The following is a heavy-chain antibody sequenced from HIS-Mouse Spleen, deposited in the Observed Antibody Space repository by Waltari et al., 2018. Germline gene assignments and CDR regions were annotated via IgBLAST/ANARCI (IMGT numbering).Heavy chain of an antibody. CDR2: IFYSGSP. CDR3: AGPYCSSTSCTVDY. V-gene: IGHV4-31*03. Sequence: QVQLQESGPGLVKPSQTLSLTCTVSGGSISSGGYYWSWIRQHPGKGLEWIGYIFYSGSPYYNPSLKSRVTISVDTSKNQFSLKLSSVTAADTAVYYCAGPYCSSTSCTVDYWGQGTLVTVSS. CDR1: GGSISSGGYY. D-gene: IGHD2-2*01. J-gene: IGHJ4*02.